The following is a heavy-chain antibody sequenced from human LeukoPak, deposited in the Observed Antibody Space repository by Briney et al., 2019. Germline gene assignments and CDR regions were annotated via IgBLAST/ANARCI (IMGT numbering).Heavy chain of an antibody. Sequence: ASVKVSCKASGYTFTRYYMHWVRQAPGQGLEWRGIINPSGGRTNYAQKFQGRVTMTRDTSTNTVYMELSSLRSEDTAVYYCARGPSITMVRGGQWYYYMDVWGKGTKVTISS. D-gene: IGHD3-10*01. CDR2: INPSGGRT. J-gene: IGHJ6*03. CDR3: ARGPSITMVRGGQWYYYMDV. CDR1: GYTFTRYY. V-gene: IGHV1-46*01.